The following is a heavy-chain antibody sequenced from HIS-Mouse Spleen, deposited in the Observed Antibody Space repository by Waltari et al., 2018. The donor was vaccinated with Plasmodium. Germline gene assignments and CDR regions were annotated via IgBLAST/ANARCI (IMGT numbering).Heavy chain of an antibody. CDR2: IYYSGST. CDR1: GGSISSSSYY. Sequence: QLQLQESGPGLVKPSETLSLTCTVSGGSISSSSYYWGWIRQPPGKGLEWIWCIYYSGSTYYNPPLKIRVTISVDTSKNQFSLKLSSVTAADTAVYYCVSLPRVEEVTTPFYYYYYGMDVWGQGTTVTVSS. V-gene: IGHV4-39*01. CDR3: VSLPRVEEVTTPFYYYYYGMDV. J-gene: IGHJ6*02. D-gene: IGHD4-4*01.